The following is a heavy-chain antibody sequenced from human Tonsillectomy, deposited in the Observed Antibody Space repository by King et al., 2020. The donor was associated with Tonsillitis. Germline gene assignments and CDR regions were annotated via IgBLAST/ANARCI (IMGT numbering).Heavy chain of an antibody. CDR1: GFTFNTHG. D-gene: IGHD3-10*01. J-gene: IGHJ4*02. CDR2: IHYDGSNK. Sequence: QLVQSGGGVVQPGRSLRLSCAASGFTFNTHGMHWVRQAPGKGLEWGAGIHYDGSNKNYEDSVKGRFPITRDNSKNKLYLQKNSLSAEDTAVYYCARDRLWFGVMDFWGQGTLLSVSS. V-gene: IGHV3-30*19. CDR3: ARDRLWFGVMDF.